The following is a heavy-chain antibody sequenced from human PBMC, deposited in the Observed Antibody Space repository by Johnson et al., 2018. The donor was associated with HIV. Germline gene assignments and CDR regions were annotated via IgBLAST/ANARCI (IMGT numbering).Heavy chain of an antibody. J-gene: IGHJ3*02. CDR3: ARDAPNFFDSSGVRDDAFDI. D-gene: IGHD3-22*01. V-gene: IGHV3-30*14. CDR1: GFTFSSYA. Sequence: QVQLVESGGGVVQPGRSLRLSCAASGFTFSSYAVHWVRQAPGKGLEWVAVISYDGSNKYYADSVKGRFTLSRDNSQNTLYLQMNSLRAEDTAVYFCARDAPNFFDSSGVRDDAFDIWGPGTMVTVSS. CDR2: ISYDGSNK.